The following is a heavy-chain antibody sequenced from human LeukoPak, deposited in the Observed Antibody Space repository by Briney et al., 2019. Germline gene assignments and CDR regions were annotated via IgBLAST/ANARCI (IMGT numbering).Heavy chain of an antibody. V-gene: IGHV1-2*02. D-gene: IGHD3-9*01. CDR3: VRVVLRYFGSDY. J-gene: IGHJ4*02. CDR1: GYTFTGYY. Sequence: ASVKVSCKASGYTFTGYYMHWVRQAPGQGLEWMGWINPNSGGTNYAQKFQGRVTMTRDTSISTAYMELSRLRSDDTAVYYCVRVVLRYFGSDYWGQGTLVTVSS. CDR2: INPNSGGT.